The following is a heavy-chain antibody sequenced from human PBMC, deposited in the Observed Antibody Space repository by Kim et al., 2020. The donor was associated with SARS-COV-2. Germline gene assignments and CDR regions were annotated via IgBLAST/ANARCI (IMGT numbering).Heavy chain of an antibody. J-gene: IGHJ6*02. D-gene: IGHD2-2*01. CDR2: ISAYNGNT. CDR3: ARDQRVYCSSTSCYGLRYYGMDV. CDR1: GYTFTSYG. Sequence: ASVKVSCKASGYTFTSYGISWVRQAPGQGLEWMGWISAYNGNTNYAQKLQGRVTMTTDTSTSTAYMELRSLRSDDTAVYYCARDQRVYCSSTSCYGLRYYGMDVWGQGTTVTVSS. V-gene: IGHV1-18*01.